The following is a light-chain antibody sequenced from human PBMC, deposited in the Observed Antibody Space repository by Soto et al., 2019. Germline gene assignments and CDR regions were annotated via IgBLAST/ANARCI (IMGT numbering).Light chain of an antibody. CDR2: EVR. J-gene: IGLJ3*02. V-gene: IGLV2-14*01. CDR3: YSYRGSNAWV. Sequence: QSALTQPASVSGSAGQSITISCSGTMRDVGAYNLVSWYQQHPGTAPKLIIYEVRNRPSGISSRFSGSRSGNTASLTISGLQPEDEGDYYCYSYRGSNAWVFGGGTKLTVL. CDR1: MRDVGAYNL.